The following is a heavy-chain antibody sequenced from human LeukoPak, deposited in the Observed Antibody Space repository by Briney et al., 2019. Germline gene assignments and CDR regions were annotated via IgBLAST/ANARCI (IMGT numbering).Heavy chain of an antibody. CDR2: IGTSGSTR. CDR1: GFTFSSYE. D-gene: IGHD6-19*01. Sequence: GGSLRLSCAASGFTFSSYEMNWVRQAPGKGQEWVSYIGTSGSTRTYADSVKGRFTISRDNAKNSLYLEMNSLRAEDTAVYYCAREIVSAVAGNFDYWGQGTLVTVSS. CDR3: AREIVSAVAGNFDY. V-gene: IGHV3-48*03. J-gene: IGHJ4*02.